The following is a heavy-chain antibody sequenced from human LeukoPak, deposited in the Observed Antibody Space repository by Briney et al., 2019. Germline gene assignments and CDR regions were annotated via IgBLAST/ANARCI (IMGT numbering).Heavy chain of an antibody. CDR3: ARDRGEWELLLDY. J-gene: IGHJ4*02. D-gene: IGHD1-26*01. V-gene: IGHV3-30*02. CDR2: IRYDGSNK. CDR1: GFSFSDYA. Sequence: GGSLRLSCAASGFSFSDYAIYWVRQTPGKGLEWVAFIRYDGSNKIYADSVKGRFTISRDNAKNTLYLQMNSLRAEDTAVYYCARDRGEWELLLDYWGQGTLVTVSS.